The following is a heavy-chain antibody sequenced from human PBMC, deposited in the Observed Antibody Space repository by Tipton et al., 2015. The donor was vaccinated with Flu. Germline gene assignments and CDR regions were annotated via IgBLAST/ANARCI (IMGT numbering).Heavy chain of an antibody. V-gene: IGHV4-38-2*01. J-gene: IGHJ5*01. CDR2: IFRSGSG. CDR3: VRRDYSNYVSDPKNWFDS. CDR1: GDAIRSDYL. Sequence: LACSVSGDAIRSDYLWGWIRQPPGRGLEWIGNIFRSGSGYLNASLKSRVAISIDTSRNQVSLKLTSLTAADTAVYFCVRRDYSNYVSDPKNWFDSWGQGTLVTVSS. D-gene: IGHD4-11*01.